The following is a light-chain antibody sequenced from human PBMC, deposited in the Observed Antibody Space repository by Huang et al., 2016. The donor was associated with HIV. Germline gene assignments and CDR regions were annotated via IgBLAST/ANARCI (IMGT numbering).Light chain of an antibody. J-gene: IGKJ1*01. CDR2: GSS. CDR3: QQYNTSPRT. V-gene: IGKV3-15*01. Sequence: ENLMTQSLSTLSVSPGESATLPCRASQSVFKNLAWYQQMPGQAPKLLIYGSSTRAAGSPARFSGSGSGTDFTLTISSLQSEDFAVYYCQQYNTSPRTFGQGTKVEV. CDR1: QSVFKN.